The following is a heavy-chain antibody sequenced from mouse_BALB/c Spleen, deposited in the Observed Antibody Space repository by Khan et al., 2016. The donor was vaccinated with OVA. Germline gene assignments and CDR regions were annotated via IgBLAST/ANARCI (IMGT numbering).Heavy chain of an antibody. Sequence: EVELVESGPGLVKPSQSLSLTCTVTGYSITSEFAWNWIRQFPGNKLEWMGYISYSGNTRYNPSLKSLISITRDTSRNQFFLQLNSVTTEDTATYYGARKYYYDYDPFPYWGQGTLVTVSA. D-gene: IGHD2-4*01. CDR1: GYSITSEFA. CDR3: ARKYYYDYDPFPY. V-gene: IGHV3-2*02. CDR2: ISYSGNT. J-gene: IGHJ3*01.